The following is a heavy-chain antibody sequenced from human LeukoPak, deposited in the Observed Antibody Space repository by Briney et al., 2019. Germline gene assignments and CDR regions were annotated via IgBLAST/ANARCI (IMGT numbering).Heavy chain of an antibody. CDR2: ISGSDGST. V-gene: IGHV3-23*01. D-gene: IGHD4-17*01. CDR3: AKHYGYYFDY. J-gene: IGHJ4*02. CDR1: GVSYA. Sequence: GGSLRLSCAASGVSYAMSWVRQAPGKGLEGVSAISGSDGSTDYADSVKGRFTISRDKSKNTLYLQMNSLRAEDTAIYYCAKHYGYYFDYWGQGTLVTVSS.